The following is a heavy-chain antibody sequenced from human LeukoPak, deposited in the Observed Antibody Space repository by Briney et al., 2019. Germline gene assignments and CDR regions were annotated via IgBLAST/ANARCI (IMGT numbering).Heavy chain of an antibody. Sequence: TGGSLRLSCAASGFTFSSSAMHWVRQGPGKGLEWVAYITHHGNNKYYADSVKGRFTISRDNSKGSLYLQMNSLRADDTAVYYCAKDGSWSCTDWGQGTLVRVSS. CDR2: ITHHGNNK. V-gene: IGHV3-30*02. D-gene: IGHD2-8*02. CDR3: AKDGSWSCTD. CDR1: GFTFSSSA. J-gene: IGHJ4*02.